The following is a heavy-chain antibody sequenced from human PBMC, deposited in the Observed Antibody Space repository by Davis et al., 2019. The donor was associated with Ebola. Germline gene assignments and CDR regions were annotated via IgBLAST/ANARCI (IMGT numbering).Heavy chain of an antibody. CDR1: GFPFSNYW. Sequence: PGGSLRLSCAVSGFPFSNYWMHWVRQAPGKGLVWVSRLNSDGSTTRYADSVKGRFTISRDNSKNTLYLQMASLRPDDTAVYYCARDRGILRLVGDYYFDYWGQGTLVTVSS. J-gene: IGHJ4*02. CDR3: ARDRGILRLVGDYYFDY. D-gene: IGHD3-10*01. CDR2: LNSDGSTT. V-gene: IGHV3-74*01.